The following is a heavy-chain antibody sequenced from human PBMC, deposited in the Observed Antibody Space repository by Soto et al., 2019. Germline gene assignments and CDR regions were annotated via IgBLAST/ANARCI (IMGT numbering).Heavy chain of an antibody. V-gene: IGHV1-46*01. CDR3: ARDKDRYDSSGYYYEELDY. Sequence: GASVKVSCKASGYTFTSYYMHWVRQAPGQGLEWMGIINPSGGSTSYAQKFQGRVTMTRDTSTSTVYMELSSLRSEDTAVYYCARDKDRYDSSGYYYEELDYWGQGTLVTVSS. CDR1: GYTFTSYY. D-gene: IGHD3-22*01. J-gene: IGHJ4*02. CDR2: INPSGGST.